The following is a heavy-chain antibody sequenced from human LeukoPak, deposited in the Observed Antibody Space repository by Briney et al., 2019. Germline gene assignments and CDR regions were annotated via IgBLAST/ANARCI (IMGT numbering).Heavy chain of an antibody. Sequence: SETLSLTCTVSGGSISNYYWSWIRQPPGKGLEWIGYMHYIGSTNYNPSLKSRVSISLDTSKNQFSLRLSAVNAADTAVYYCARVDGNWGFIDYWGQGTLVTVSS. CDR3: ARVDGNWGFIDY. J-gene: IGHJ4*02. V-gene: IGHV4-59*01. CDR1: GGSISNYY. D-gene: IGHD7-27*01. CDR2: MHYIGST.